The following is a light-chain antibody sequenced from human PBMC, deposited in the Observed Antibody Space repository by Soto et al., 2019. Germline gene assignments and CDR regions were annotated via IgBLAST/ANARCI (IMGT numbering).Light chain of an antibody. CDR3: QQYDNLPLT. CDR1: QGISSY. J-gene: IGKJ5*01. Sequence: DIQLTQSPSFLSASVGDRVTITCRASQGISSYLAWYQQKPGKAPKLLIYKASTLKSGVPSRFSGSGSGTDFTFTISSLQPEDIATYYCQQYDNLPLTFGQGTRLEIK. V-gene: IGKV1-9*01. CDR2: KAS.